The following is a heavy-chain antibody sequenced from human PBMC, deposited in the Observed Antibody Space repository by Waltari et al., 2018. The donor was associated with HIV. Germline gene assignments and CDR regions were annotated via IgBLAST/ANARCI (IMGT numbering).Heavy chain of an antibody. CDR3: ARVQSDCSSTSCYTPFDY. D-gene: IGHD2-2*02. J-gene: IGHJ4*02. Sequence: QVQLVQSGAEVKKPGSSVKVSCKASGGTFSSYAISWVRQAPGQGLEWMGGIIPNFGTANYAQKFQGRVTITADKSTSTAYMELSSLRSEDTAVYYCARVQSDCSSTSCYTPFDYWGQGTLVTVSS. CDR1: GGTFSSYA. V-gene: IGHV1-69*06. CDR2: IIPNFGTA.